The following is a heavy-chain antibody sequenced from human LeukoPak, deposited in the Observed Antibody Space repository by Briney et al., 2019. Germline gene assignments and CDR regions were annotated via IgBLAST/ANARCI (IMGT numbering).Heavy chain of an antibody. Sequence: GRSLRLSCAASGFTFSSYGMHWVRQAPGKGLEWVAVIWYDGSNKYYADSVKGRFTISRDNSKNTLYLQMNSLGAEDTAVYYCARDPTDYYGSGSYILIFDYWGQGTLITVSS. J-gene: IGHJ4*02. CDR3: ARDPTDYYGSGSYILIFDY. CDR2: IWYDGSNK. D-gene: IGHD3-10*01. V-gene: IGHV3-33*01. CDR1: GFTFSSYG.